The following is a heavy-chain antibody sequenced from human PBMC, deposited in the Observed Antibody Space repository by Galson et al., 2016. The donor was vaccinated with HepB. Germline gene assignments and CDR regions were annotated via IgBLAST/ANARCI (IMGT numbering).Heavy chain of an antibody. CDR2: IYSNGDST. D-gene: IGHD6-13*01. J-gene: IGHJ6*02. CDR1: GFTFRHHA. Sequence: SLRLSCAASGFTFRHHAMLWVRQAPGKTLEYVSGIYSNGDSTYYADSVKGSFHISRDNSKNNLYLQMSSLRVEDTAVYYCVKGGSRSVYYYYGMDVWGQGTTFTVAS. CDR3: VKGGSRSVYYYYGMDV. V-gene: IGHV3-64D*08.